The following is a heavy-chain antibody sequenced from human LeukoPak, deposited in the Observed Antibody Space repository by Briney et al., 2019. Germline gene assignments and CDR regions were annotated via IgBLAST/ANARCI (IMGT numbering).Heavy chain of an antibody. CDR1: GGTFSSYA. CDR2: IIPIFGTA. Sequence: ASVKVSCKASGGTFSSYAISWVRQAPGQGLEWMGGIIPIFGTANYAQKFKGRVTITADESTSTAYMELSSLRSEDTAVYYCARSRYYYYYMDVWGKGTTVTVSS. V-gene: IGHV1-69*13. CDR3: ARSRYYYYYMDV. J-gene: IGHJ6*03.